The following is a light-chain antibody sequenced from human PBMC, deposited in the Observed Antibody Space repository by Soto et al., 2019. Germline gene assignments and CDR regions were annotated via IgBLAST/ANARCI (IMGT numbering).Light chain of an antibody. CDR2: WAS. J-gene: IGKJ3*01. V-gene: IGKV4-1*01. CDR1: RSVLSSSNNKNF. CDR3: QQYYSSPFT. Sequence: DIVMTQSPDSLALSLGERATINCKSSRSVLSSSNNKNFLAWYQQKPRQPPRLLIYWASTRESGVPDRFSGSGSGTDFTLTISSLQAEDVAVYYCQQYYSSPFTFVPGTKVEIK.